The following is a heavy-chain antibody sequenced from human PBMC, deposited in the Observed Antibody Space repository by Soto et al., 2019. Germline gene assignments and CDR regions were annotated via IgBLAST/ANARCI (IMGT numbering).Heavy chain of an antibody. J-gene: IGHJ6*02. CDR1: GYTFTSYG. D-gene: IGHD1-26*01. Sequence: QVQLVQSGAEVKKPGASVKVSCKASGYTFTSYGISWVRQAPGQGLEWMGWISAYNGNTNYAQKLQGRVTMTTDTSTGTAXXEXGXQRADDTAVYYCARGHWEAPYSPLDQDDYYYYGMDVWGQGTTVTVSS. CDR3: ARGHWEAPYSPLDQDDYYYYGMDV. CDR2: ISAYNGNT. V-gene: IGHV1-18*01.